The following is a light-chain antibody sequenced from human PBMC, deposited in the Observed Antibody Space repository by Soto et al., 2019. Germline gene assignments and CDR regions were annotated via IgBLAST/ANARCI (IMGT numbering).Light chain of an antibody. Sequence: QSVLTQPASVSGSPGQSITMSCTGTISDVGSYNSVSWYQHPPGKVPRLLIYEGTKRPSGVYNRFSGSTSGNTASLTISGLQTEDEADYYCSSFVGPDTSVVFGGGTKLTVL. CDR3: SSFVGPDTSVV. CDR1: ISDVGSYNS. V-gene: IGLV2-23*01. J-gene: IGLJ3*02. CDR2: EGT.